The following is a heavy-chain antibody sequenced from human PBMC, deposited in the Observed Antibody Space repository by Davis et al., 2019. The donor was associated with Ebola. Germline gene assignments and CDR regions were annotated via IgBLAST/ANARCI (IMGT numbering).Heavy chain of an antibody. CDR1: GGFVSSGGYS. CDR3: ARGSGLVEYYFEY. Sequence: MPSETLSLTCAVSGGFVSSGGYSWSWIRQPPGKGLEWIGYYYYTGSTYYNPSLKSRVTISVDTSKNQFSLKLSSVTAADTAVYYCARGSGLVEYYFEYWGQGTLVTVSS. V-gene: IGHV4-61*08. D-gene: IGHD2-8*02. J-gene: IGHJ4*02. CDR2: YYYTGST.